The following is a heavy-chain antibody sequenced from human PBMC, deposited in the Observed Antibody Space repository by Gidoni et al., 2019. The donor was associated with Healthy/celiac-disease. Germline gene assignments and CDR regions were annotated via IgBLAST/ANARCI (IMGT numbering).Heavy chain of an antibody. Sequence: EVQLLESGGGLVQPGGSLRLSCAASGFTFSSYAMSWFRQAPGKGLEWVSAISGSGGSTYYADSVKGRFTISRDNSKNTLYLQMNSLRAEDTAVYYCAIEPGATHDFDYWGQGTLVTVSS. CDR2: ISGSGGST. J-gene: IGHJ4*02. CDR3: AIEPGATHDFDY. V-gene: IGHV3-23*01. CDR1: GFTFSSYA. D-gene: IGHD1-26*01.